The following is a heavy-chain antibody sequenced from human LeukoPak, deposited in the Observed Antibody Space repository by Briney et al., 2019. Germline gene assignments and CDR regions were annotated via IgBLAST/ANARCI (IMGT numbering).Heavy chain of an antibody. CDR1: GYTFTTSW. J-gene: IGHJ4*02. CDR3: AILNHPDGRVY. Sequence: GESLRISCQGFGYTFTTSWIGWVRQLPGKGLDWMAIIYASNSDTKYSPSFQGQVSLSTDRSISTAYLRWSSLQASDTAIYYCAILNHPDGRVYWGQGTLVTVSS. D-gene: IGHD5-24*01. V-gene: IGHV5-51*01. CDR2: IYASNSDT.